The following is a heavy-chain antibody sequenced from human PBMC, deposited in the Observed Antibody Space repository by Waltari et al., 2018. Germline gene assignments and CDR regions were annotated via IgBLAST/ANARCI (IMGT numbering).Heavy chain of an antibody. Sequence: DVQLVVSGGGLIQPGGSLRLSCAASGVIVSNNYMSWVRQAPGKGMECVSVLYDGGNTSYEDSVKVRFTVSRDNSKTTMYLQMNNLRVEDTAVYFCARAGLGSPSQWLQLLDSWGQATLVTVSS. V-gene: IGHV3-53*01. CDR3: ARAGLGSPSQWLQLLDS. J-gene: IGHJ4*02. D-gene: IGHD5-12*01. CDR1: GVIVSNNY. CDR2: LYDGGNT.